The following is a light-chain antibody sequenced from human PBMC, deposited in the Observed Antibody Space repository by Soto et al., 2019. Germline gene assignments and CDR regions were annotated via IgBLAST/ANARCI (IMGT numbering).Light chain of an antibody. V-gene: IGLV2-14*01. CDR2: DVS. Sequence: QSVLTQPASVSGSPGQSITISCTGTSSDVGGYNYVSWYQQHPGKAPKLMIYDVSDRPSGVSNRFSGSKSGNTASLTISGLQAEDEADYSCSSYTRSNTLHYVFGTGTKVTVL. CDR3: SSYTRSNTLHYV. J-gene: IGLJ1*01. CDR1: SSDVGGYNY.